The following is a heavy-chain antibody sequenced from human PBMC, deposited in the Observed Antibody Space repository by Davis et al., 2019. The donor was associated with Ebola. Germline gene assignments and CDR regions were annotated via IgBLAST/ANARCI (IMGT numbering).Heavy chain of an antibody. V-gene: IGHV3-74*01. CDR3: AKACGGDCYPYYYYYYGMDV. CDR2: INSDGSST. Sequence: GESLKISCAASGFTFSSYAMHWVRQAPGKGLVWVSRINSDGSSTSYADSVKGRFTISRDNSKNTLYLQMNSLRAEDTAVYYCAKACGGDCYPYYYYYYGMDVWGQGTTVTVSS. J-gene: IGHJ6*02. CDR1: GFTFSSYA. D-gene: IGHD2-21*02.